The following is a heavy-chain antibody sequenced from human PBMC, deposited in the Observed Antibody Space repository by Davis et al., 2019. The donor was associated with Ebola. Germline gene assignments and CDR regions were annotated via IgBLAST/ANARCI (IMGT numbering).Heavy chain of an antibody. Sequence: ASVKVFCKSSGYTFTSYGLVWVRQAPGLGLEWMGWISGFNTNTNFAQKFQGRVTVSKDTSTNTAYMDLRSLTSDDTAIYYCARAPNYDVLTGTSSYNFDYWGQGTLVTVSS. CDR2: ISGFNTNT. CDR1: GYTFTSYG. D-gene: IGHD3-9*01. V-gene: IGHV1-18*04. CDR3: ARAPNYDVLTGTSSYNFDY. J-gene: IGHJ4*02.